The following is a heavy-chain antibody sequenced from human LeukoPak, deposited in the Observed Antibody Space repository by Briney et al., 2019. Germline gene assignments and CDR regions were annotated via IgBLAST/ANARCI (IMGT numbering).Heavy chain of an antibody. CDR2: IYTGANT. Sequence: SETLSLTCNVSGASISSYYWSWIRQPAGKGLEWIGRIYTGANTNYSPSFKSRATISIDRSKNQFSLNLPSVTAADTAVYYCARDRIWNDAGHDPFDIWGQGTMVTVSS. CDR1: GASISSYY. V-gene: IGHV4-4*07. CDR3: ARDRIWNDAGHDPFDI. D-gene: IGHD1-1*01. J-gene: IGHJ3*02.